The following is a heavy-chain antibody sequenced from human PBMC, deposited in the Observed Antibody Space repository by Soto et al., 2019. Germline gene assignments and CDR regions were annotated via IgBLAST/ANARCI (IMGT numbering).Heavy chain of an antibody. J-gene: IGHJ4*01. CDR2: IKRDASEK. V-gene: IGHV3-7*01. CDR3: ARASGYGSGSSVTHYLDY. Sequence: EVQLVESGGGLVQPGGSLRLSCAASGFTFGSYWMSWVRQAPGKGLEWLGTIKRDASEKKYVDSVKGRFTMSRDNAKNSLYLQMDSLRGEDTAVYYCARASGYGSGSSVTHYLDYWGHGTLVTVSS. CDR1: GFTFGSYW. D-gene: IGHD3-10*01.